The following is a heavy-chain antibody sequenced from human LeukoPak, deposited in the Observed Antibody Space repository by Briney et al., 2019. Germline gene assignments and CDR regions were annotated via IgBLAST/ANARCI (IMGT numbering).Heavy chain of an antibody. Sequence: PGETLRLSCAASGFTFSSYWMHWVRQAPGKGLVWVSRFKGDGSSTNYADSVKGRFTIFRDNAKNTLYLQMNGLRVEDTAMYYCARAGTTGTTGFFAFDIWGQGTMVTVSS. V-gene: IGHV3-74*01. J-gene: IGHJ3*02. CDR3: ARAGTTGTTGFFAFDI. CDR1: GFTFSSYW. CDR2: FKGDGSST. D-gene: IGHD1-1*01.